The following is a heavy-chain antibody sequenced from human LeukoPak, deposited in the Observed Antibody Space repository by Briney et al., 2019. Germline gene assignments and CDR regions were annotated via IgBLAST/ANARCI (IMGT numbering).Heavy chain of an antibody. V-gene: IGHV4-34*01. CDR2: INHSGRT. D-gene: IGHD1-1*01. CDR3: ARRLIPTLDWFDP. CDR1: GGSFSGYY. J-gene: IGHJ5*02. Sequence: SETLSLTCAVYGGSFSGYYWSWIRQPPGKGLEWIGEINHSGRTNYNPSLKSRVTISVDTSKNQFSLKLSSVTAADTAVYYCARRLIPTLDWFDPWGQGTLVTVSS.